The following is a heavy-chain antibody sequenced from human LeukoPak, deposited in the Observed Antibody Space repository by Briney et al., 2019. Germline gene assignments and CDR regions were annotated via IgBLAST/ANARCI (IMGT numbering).Heavy chain of an antibody. Sequence: PGGSLRLSCAASGFTFSSYAMNWVRQAPGKGLEWVSAVSGSGNTYYADSVKGRFTISRDNSKNTLYLQMNSLRAEDTAVYYCAKEEQWLATYYFDYWGQGTLVTVSS. CDR2: VSGSGNT. J-gene: IGHJ4*02. D-gene: IGHD6-19*01. CDR3: AKEEQWLATYYFDY. V-gene: IGHV3-23*01. CDR1: GFTFSSYA.